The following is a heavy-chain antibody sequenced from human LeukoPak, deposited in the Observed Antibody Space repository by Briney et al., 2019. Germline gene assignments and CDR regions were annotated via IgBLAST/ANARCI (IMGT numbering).Heavy chain of an antibody. V-gene: IGHV3-23*01. CDR3: AKDFVAVAGGKVDC. J-gene: IGHJ4*02. Sequence: GGSLRLSCAASGFTFSTFAMIWVRQPPGKGLEWVSSIFPSGGEIHYADSVRGRFTISRDNSKSTLSLQMISLRAEDTAVYYCAKDFVAVAGGKVDCWGQGTLVTVSS. CDR1: GFTFSTFA. D-gene: IGHD6-19*01. CDR2: IFPSGGEI.